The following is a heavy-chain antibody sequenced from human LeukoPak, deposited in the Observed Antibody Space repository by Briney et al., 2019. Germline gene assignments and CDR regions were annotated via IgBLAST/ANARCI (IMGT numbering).Heavy chain of an antibody. V-gene: IGHV4-61*02. J-gene: IGHJ4*02. CDR3: ARDPWFYSDSSGYFQS. CDR2: IYTSGTT. CDR1: GGSISSGSYY. D-gene: IGHD3-22*01. Sequence: PSETLSLTCTVSGGSISSGSYYWSWIRQPAGKGLEWIGRIYTSGTTNYNPSLKSRVTISVDTSKNQSSLKLSSMTAADTAVYYCARDPWFYSDSSGYFQSWGQGTLVTVSS.